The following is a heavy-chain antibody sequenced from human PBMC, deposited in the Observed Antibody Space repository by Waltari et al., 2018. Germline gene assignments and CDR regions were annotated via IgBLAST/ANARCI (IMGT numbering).Heavy chain of an antibody. D-gene: IGHD5-12*01. J-gene: IGHJ4*02. CDR3: ARGRGYDASFDY. V-gene: IGHV4-4*07. CDR1: GGSISRHY. CDR2: IYTSGST. Sequence: QVQLQESGPGLVHPAETLSLTRTVSGGSISRHYWSWIRQPAGKELEWIVRIYTSGSTNYNPSLKSRVTMSVDTSKNQFSLKLSSVTAADTAVYYCARGRGYDASFDYWGQGTLVTVSS.